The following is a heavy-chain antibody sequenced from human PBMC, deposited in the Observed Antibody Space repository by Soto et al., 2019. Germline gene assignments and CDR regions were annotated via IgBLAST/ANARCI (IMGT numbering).Heavy chain of an antibody. D-gene: IGHD3-10*01. J-gene: IGHJ6*02. CDR1: GYTFTSYA. V-gene: IGHV1-3*01. Sequence: ASVKVSCKASGYTFTSYAMHWVRQAPGQRLEWMGWINAGNGNTKYSQKFQGRVTITRDTSASTAYMELSRLRSDDTAVYYCARDGESETDGGYYYGMDVWGQGTTVTVSS. CDR2: INAGNGNT. CDR3: ARDGESETDGGYYYGMDV.